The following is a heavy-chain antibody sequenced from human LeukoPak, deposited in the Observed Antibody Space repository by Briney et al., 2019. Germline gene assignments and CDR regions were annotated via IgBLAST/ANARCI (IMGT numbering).Heavy chain of an antibody. Sequence: GGSLRLSCAASGFTFNNYAMSWVRQAPRKGLEWVSAISGSGGSTYYADSVKGRFTISRDNFKNTLFLQMNSLRAEDTAVYYCAEIGGNLIYWGQGTLVTVSS. J-gene: IGHJ4*02. CDR1: GFTFNNYA. CDR3: AEIGGNLIY. CDR2: ISGSGGST. D-gene: IGHD4-23*01. V-gene: IGHV3-23*01.